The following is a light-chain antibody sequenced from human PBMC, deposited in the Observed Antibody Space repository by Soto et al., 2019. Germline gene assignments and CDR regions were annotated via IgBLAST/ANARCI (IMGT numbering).Light chain of an antibody. V-gene: IGKV3-20*01. CDR1: QSVSSK. Sequence: EIVLKQSPGTLSLSLGERATLSCRASQSVSSKLAWYQQKPGQAPRVLIYGASSRATGIPDRFGGSGSGTDFTLTISRLEPEDFAVYYCQQYGGSPRTFGRGTKLEI. CDR3: QQYGGSPRT. J-gene: IGKJ2*01. CDR2: GAS.